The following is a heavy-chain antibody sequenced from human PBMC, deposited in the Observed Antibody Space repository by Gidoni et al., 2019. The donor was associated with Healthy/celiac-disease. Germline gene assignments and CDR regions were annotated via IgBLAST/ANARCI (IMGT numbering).Heavy chain of an antibody. CDR2: ISSSSSYI. D-gene: IGHD6-19*01. Sequence: EVQLVESGGGLVKPGGSMRLSCAASGFTFSSYSMNWVRQAPGKGLEWVSSISSSSSYIYYADSLKGRFTISRDNAKNSLYLQMNSLRAEDTAVYYCARQIPLAVARVFDYWGQGTLGTVSS. CDR1: GFTFSSYS. J-gene: IGHJ4*02. CDR3: ARQIPLAVARVFDY. V-gene: IGHV3-21*01.